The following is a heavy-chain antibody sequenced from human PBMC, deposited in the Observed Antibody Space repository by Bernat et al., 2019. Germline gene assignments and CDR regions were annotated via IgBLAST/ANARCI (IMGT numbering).Heavy chain of an antibody. V-gene: IGHV3-74*01. CDR2: ITSDGTNK. D-gene: IGHD3-16*01. Sequence: EVKVVESGGGLVQPGGSLRLSCEASGFSLSSYLMHWVRQAPGERLLWVSRITSDGTNKIYADSVKGRFTISRDNAKNTLYLQMNSLRAEDTAVYYCSRTAFVFDDVFDIWGQGTKVTVSS. CDR1: GFSLSSYL. J-gene: IGHJ3*02. CDR3: SRTAFVFDDVFDI.